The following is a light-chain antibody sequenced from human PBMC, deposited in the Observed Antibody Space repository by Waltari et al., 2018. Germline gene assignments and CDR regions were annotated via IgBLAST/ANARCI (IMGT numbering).Light chain of an antibody. J-gene: IGLJ3*02. CDR2: TDN. CDR1: TSNIGRNG. Sequence: QSVLTQPPSASGTPGQGVTVSCSGSTSNIGRNGVSWYQQLPGTAPKLLIHTDNRRPPGVPDRFSGSKSGTSASLASSGLQSEDEAHYYCAAWDDSLKGRVFGGGTKVTVL. V-gene: IGLV1-44*01. CDR3: AAWDDSLKGRV.